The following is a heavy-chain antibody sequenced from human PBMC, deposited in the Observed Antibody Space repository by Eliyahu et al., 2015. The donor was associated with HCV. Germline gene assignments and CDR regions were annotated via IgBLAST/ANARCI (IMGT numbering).Heavy chain of an antibody. CDR3: ARDGSDLQSLWYYYYYMDV. J-gene: IGHJ6*03. CDR2: IWYDGSNK. CDR1: GFTFSSYG. Sequence: QVQLVESGGGVVQPGRSLRLSCAASGFTFSSYGMXWVRQAPGKGLEGVAVIWYDGSNKYYADSVKGRFTISRDNSKNTLYLQMNSLRAEDTAVYYCARDGSDLQSLWYYYYYMDVWGKGTTVTVSS. V-gene: IGHV3-33*01. D-gene: IGHD4-11*01.